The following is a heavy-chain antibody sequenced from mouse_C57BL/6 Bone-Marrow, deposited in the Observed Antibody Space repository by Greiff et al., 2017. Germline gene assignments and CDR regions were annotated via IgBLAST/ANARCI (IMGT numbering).Heavy chain of an antibody. V-gene: IGHV1-64*01. Sequence: QVQLQQPGAELVKPGASVKLSCKASGYTFTSYWLHWVKQRPGQGLEWIGMLPPNSGSTNYNEKFKSKATLTVDKSSSTAYMQLSSLTSEDAAVYYCARGVLCHGYGGQGTTLTVSS. CDR1: GYTFTSYW. D-gene: IGHD1-1*02. CDR2: LPPNSGST. CDR3: ARGVLCHGY. J-gene: IGHJ2*01.